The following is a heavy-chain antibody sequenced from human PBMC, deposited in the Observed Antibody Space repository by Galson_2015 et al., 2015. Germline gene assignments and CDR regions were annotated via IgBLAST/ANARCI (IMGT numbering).Heavy chain of an antibody. Sequence: SVKVSCKASGYTFTSYYMHWVRQAPGQGLEWMGIINPSGGSTSYAQKFQGRVTMTRDTSTSTVYMELSSLRSEDTAVYYRARAPYYYDSSGYYYWFDPWGQGTLVTVSS. D-gene: IGHD3-22*01. J-gene: IGHJ5*02. CDR1: GYTFTSYY. V-gene: IGHV1-46*01. CDR3: ARAPYYYDSSGYYYWFDP. CDR2: INPSGGST.